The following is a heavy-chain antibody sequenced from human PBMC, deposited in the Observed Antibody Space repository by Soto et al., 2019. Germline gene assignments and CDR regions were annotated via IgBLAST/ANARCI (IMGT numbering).Heavy chain of an antibody. Sequence: SETLSLTCTVSGDSIRSGIYYWGWIRQPPGKGLEWIRSAYYSGMTHYGPSLRGRVTISVDTSKNQFSLRLSSVSAADTAMYYCAKVGGGGPVTAAIGRFDSWGQGTQVTVSS. D-gene: IGHD3-16*01. J-gene: IGHJ4*02. CDR1: GDSIRSGIYY. CDR2: AYYSGMT. V-gene: IGHV4-39*02. CDR3: AKVGGGGPVTAAIGRFDS.